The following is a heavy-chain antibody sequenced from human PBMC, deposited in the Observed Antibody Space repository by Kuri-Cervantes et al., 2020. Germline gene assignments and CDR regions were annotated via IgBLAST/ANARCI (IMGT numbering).Heavy chain of an antibody. CDR1: GGTFCSYA. D-gene: IGHD5-18*01. J-gene: IGHJ4*02. Sequence: SVKVSCKASGGTFCSYAISWVRQAPGQGLEWMGGIIPIFGTANYAQKFQGRVTITADESTSTAYMELSSLRSEDTAVYYCASGYSYGDFDYWGQGTLVTVSS. CDR3: ASGYSYGDFDY. CDR2: IIPIFGTA. V-gene: IGHV1-69*13.